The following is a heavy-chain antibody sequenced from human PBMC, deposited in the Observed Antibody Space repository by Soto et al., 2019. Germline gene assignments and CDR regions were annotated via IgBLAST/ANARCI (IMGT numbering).Heavy chain of an antibody. J-gene: IGHJ5*02. Sequence: QVQLQESGPGLVKPSQTLSLTCTVSGGSISSGDYYWSWIRQPPGKGLEWIGYIYYSGSTYYNPSLKSRVTISVDTSKNQFSLKLSSVTAADTAVYYCARGTPDDYGDYGWFDPWGQGTLVTVSS. V-gene: IGHV4-30-4*01. CDR2: IYYSGST. D-gene: IGHD4-17*01. CDR3: ARGTPDDYGDYGWFDP. CDR1: GGSISSGDYY.